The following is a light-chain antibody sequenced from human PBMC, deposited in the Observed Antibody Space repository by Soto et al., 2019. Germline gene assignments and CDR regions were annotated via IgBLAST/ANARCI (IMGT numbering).Light chain of an antibody. CDR1: ESVSRN. CDR2: DAS. CDR3: QQYNNWPPT. V-gene: IGKV3-15*01. Sequence: EVVMTQSPATLSVSPGERATLSCRASESVSRNLAWYQQKPGQAPRLLIYDASTRATGIPDRFSGSGSGTEFTLTISSLQSEDFAVYYCQQYNNWPPTFGQGTRLEIK. J-gene: IGKJ5*01.